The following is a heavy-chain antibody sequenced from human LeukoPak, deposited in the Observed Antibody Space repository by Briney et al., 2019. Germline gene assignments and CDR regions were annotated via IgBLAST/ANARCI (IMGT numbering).Heavy chain of an antibody. CDR2: INTNTGNP. Sequence: ASVNVSCKASGYTFTSYAMNWVRQAPGQGLEWMGWINTNTGNPTYAQGFTGRFVFSLDTSVSTAYLQICSLKAEDTAVYYCARDLAYYDFWSGYSPPSHYYGMDVWGQGTTVTVSS. CDR1: GYTFTSYA. D-gene: IGHD3-3*01. J-gene: IGHJ6*02. CDR3: ARDLAYYDFWSGYSPPSHYYGMDV. V-gene: IGHV7-4-1*01.